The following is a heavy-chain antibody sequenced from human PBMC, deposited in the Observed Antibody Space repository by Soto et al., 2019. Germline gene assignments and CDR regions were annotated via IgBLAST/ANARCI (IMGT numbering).Heavy chain of an antibody. V-gene: IGHV1-18*01. Sequence: QDQLVQSGGEVKKPGASVKVSCKASGYSFTNYGITWVRQAPGQGFEWMGWISVYNGDTNYAQKLQGRVTMTTDASTSTAYLELRSLRSDDTAVYYCARDRGVAPPVAGNTHYYYYMDVWGKGTTVTVSS. J-gene: IGHJ6*03. CDR2: ISVYNGDT. CDR1: GYSFTNYG. CDR3: ARDRGVAPPVAGNTHYYYYMDV. D-gene: IGHD6-19*01.